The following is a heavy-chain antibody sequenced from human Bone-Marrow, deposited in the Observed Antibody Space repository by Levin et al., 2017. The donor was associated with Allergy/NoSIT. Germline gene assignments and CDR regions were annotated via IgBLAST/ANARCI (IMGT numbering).Heavy chain of an antibody. Sequence: SCAASGFTVNNNYMTWVRQTPGKGLEWVSTIYSDGTTHYADAVKGRVIISRDISKNTIYLQLHSLRVEDTAVYYCAREMATSDRDYWGRGTLVTVSS. D-gene: IGHD1-1*01. J-gene: IGHJ4*02. CDR2: IYSDGTT. CDR1: GFTVNNNY. CDR3: AREMATSDRDY. V-gene: IGHV3-66*01.